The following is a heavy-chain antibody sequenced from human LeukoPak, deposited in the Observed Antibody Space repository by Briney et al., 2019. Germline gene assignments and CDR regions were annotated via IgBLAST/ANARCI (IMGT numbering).Heavy chain of an antibody. V-gene: IGHV3-30*18. Sequence: GGSLRLSCAASGFTFSSYGMHWVRQAPGKGLEWVAVISYDGSNKYYADSVKGRFTISRDNSKNTLYLQMNGLRAEDTAVYYCAKGHGSSGTFDYWGQGTLVTVSS. CDR1: GFTFSSYG. CDR3: AKGHGSSGTFDY. D-gene: IGHD6-6*01. CDR2: ISYDGSNK. J-gene: IGHJ4*02.